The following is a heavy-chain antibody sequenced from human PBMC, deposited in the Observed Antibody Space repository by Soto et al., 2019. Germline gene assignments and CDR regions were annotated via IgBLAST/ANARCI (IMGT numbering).Heavy chain of an antibody. CDR2: IYYSGST. CDR1: GGSLSSYY. J-gene: IGHJ5*02. CDR3: ASMTTALDWFDP. D-gene: IGHD4-17*01. Sequence: PSETLSLTCTVSGGSLSSYYWSWIRQPPGKGLEWIGYIYYSGSTNYNPSLKSRVTISVDTSKNQFSLKLSSVTAADTAVYYCASMTTALDWFDPWGQGTLVTVSS. V-gene: IGHV4-59*08.